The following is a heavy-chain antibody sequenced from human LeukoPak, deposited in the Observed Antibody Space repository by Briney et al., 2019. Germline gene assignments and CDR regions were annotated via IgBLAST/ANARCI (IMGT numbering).Heavy chain of an antibody. CDR1: GGTFSSYA. V-gene: IGHV1-69*01. J-gene: IGHJ4*02. CDR3: ARDKGDSGSYYRFDY. Sequence: GGSLRLSCAASGGTFSSYAISWVRQAPGQGLEWMGGIIPIFGTANYAQKFQGRVTITADESTSTAYMELSSLRSEDTAVYYCARDKGDSGSYYRFDYWGQGTLVTVSS. CDR2: IIPIFGTA. D-gene: IGHD1-26*01.